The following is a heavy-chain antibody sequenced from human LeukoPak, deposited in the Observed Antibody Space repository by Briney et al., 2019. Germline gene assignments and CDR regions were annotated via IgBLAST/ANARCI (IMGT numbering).Heavy chain of an antibody. CDR1: GGSISPYY. CDR3: ARVGDWNDLVY. CDR2: ILYSGTTT. V-gene: IGHV4-59*01. Sequence: PSETLSLTCTVSGGSISPYYWSWIRQTPGKGLEWIGYILYSGTTTNYNPSLKSRVTIAVDTSKNQFSLKLSSVTAADTAVYYCARVGDWNDLVYWGQGTLVTVSS. J-gene: IGHJ4*02. D-gene: IGHD1-1*01.